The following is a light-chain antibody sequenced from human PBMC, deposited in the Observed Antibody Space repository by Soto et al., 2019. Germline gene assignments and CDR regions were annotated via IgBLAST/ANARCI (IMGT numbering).Light chain of an antibody. CDR1: QSIYNK. CDR3: HQLNNYPLT. V-gene: IGKV1-16*01. J-gene: IGKJ4*01. CDR2: SAS. Sequence: MTQSPATLSVSQGERVTLCCRASQSIYNKVAWFQQKSGRAPKLLVYSASSLQSGVPSRFSGSGSGTDFNLTITKLQPEDFQTYYCHQLNNYPLTFGGGTKVDIK.